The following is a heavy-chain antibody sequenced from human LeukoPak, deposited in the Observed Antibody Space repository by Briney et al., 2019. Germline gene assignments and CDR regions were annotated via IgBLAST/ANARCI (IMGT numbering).Heavy chain of an antibody. V-gene: IGHV3-30*02. CDR3: AKGPNIDFNLYCGGDCYSELNWPDY. CDR2: IRYDGSNK. D-gene: IGHD2-21*02. CDR1: GFTFSSYG. Sequence: PGGSLRLSCAASGFTFSSYGMHWVRQAPGKGLEWVAFIRYDGSNKYYADSVKGRFTISRDNSKNTLYLQMNSLRAEDTAVYYCAKGPNIDFNLYCGGDCYSELNWPDYWGQGTLVTVSS. J-gene: IGHJ4*02.